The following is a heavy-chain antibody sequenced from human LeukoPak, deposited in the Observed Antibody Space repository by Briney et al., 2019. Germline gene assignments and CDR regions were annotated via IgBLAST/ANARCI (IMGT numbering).Heavy chain of an antibody. CDR3: ARLCGGDCREGGDVFDI. J-gene: IGHJ3*02. V-gene: IGHV3-15*01. CDR1: GFTFSNAW. Sequence: GGSLRLSCAASGFTFSNAWMSWVRQAPGKGLEWVGRIKSKTDGGTTDYAAPVKGRFTISRDDSKNTLYLQMNSLKTEDTAVYYCARLCGGDCREGGDVFDIWGQGTMVTVSS. CDR2: IKSKTDGGTT. D-gene: IGHD2-21*01.